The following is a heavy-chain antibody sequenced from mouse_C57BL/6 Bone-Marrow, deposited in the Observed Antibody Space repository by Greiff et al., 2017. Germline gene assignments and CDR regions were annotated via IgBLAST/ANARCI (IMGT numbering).Heavy chain of an antibody. CDR3: ARDDGYYVKDYFDY. J-gene: IGHJ2*01. V-gene: IGHV1-19*01. CDR1: GYTFTDYY. CDR2: INPYNGGT. Sequence: EVQLHQSGPVLVKPGASVQMSCKASGYTFTDYYMNWVKQSHGKSLEWIGVINPYNGGTSYNQKFKGKATLTVDKSSSTAYMELNSLTSEDSAVYYCARDDGYYVKDYFDYWGQGTTLTVSS. D-gene: IGHD2-3*01.